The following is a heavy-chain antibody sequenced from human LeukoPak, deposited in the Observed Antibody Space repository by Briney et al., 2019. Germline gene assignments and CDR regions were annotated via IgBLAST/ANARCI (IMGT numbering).Heavy chain of an antibody. Sequence: PSETLSLTCSVSGDSINSNYWSWVRQPPAKGVEWIGYIYYGGSTNYNPSLKSRGSMSVDTSKNQFSLTLSSVTAADTAVYHCARLLAGCPGGRCGAHFDYWGQGTLVTVSS. CDR1: GDSINSNY. V-gene: IGHV4-59*01. CDR2: IYYGGST. D-gene: IGHD2-15*01. J-gene: IGHJ4*02. CDR3: ARLLAGCPGGRCGAHFDY.